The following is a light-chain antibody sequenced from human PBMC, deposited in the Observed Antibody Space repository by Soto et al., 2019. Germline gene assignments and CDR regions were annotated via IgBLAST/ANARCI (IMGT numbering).Light chain of an antibody. CDR1: SSDVGAYNY. CDR3: SSYTNSGSVI. J-gene: IGLJ2*01. CDR2: DVH. Sequence: QSALTQPASVSGSPGQSITISCTGTSSDVGAYNYVSWYQQHPGKAPKLMICDVHHRPAGVSNRFSGSKSGNTASLTISGLQTEDEADYYCSSYTNSGSVIFGGGAKLTVL. V-gene: IGLV2-14*03.